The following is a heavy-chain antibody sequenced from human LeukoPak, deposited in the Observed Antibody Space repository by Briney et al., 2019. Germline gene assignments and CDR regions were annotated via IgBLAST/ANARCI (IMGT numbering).Heavy chain of an antibody. J-gene: IGHJ4*02. CDR3: ATYYYDSSGYYFDY. D-gene: IGHD3-22*01. CDR1: GGTFRSYA. V-gene: IGHV1-69*01. CDR2: IIPIFGTA. Sequence: VASVKVSCKASGGTFRSYAISWVRQAPGQGLEWMGGIIPIFGTANYAQKFQGRVTITADESTSTAYMELSSLRSEDTAVYYCATYYYDSSGYYFDYWGQGTLVTVSS.